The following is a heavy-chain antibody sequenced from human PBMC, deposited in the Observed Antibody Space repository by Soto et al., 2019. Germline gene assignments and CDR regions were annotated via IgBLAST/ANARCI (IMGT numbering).Heavy chain of an antibody. V-gene: IGHV1-69*12. D-gene: IGHD2-2*01. CDR2: IIPIFGTA. CDR3: ARSAQDIILGPTAIGSLAY. CDR1: GDTFYNYA. Sequence: QVQLVQSGAEVKKPGSSVKVSCKDSGDTFYNYAISWVRQAPGQGLEWMGGIIPIFGTANYAQKFQGRVTITAEESTSTAYMEMSSTRADDTAVYYCARSAQDIILGPTAIGSLAYWGQGTLVTVSS. J-gene: IGHJ4*02.